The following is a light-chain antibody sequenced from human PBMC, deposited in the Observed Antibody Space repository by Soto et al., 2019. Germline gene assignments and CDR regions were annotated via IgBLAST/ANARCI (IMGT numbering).Light chain of an antibody. Sequence: QSVLTQPASVSGSPGQSITISCIGTNSDVGGYNYVSWYRQHPGKAPKLMIYEVGNRPSGVSNRFSGSKSGSTASLTISGLQAEDEADYYCSSYTSSSTWVFGGGTKLTVL. CDR1: NSDVGGYNY. V-gene: IGLV2-14*01. J-gene: IGLJ3*02. CDR2: EVG. CDR3: SSYTSSSTWV.